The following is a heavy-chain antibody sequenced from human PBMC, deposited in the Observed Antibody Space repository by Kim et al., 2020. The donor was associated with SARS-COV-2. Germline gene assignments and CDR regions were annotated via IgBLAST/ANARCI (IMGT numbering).Heavy chain of an antibody. Sequence: SETLSLTCTVSGASVSSGSYYWSWIRQPPGKGLEWIGYIYYSGSTNYNPSLKSRVTMSVDTSRNQFSLKLSSVTAADTAVYYCAIDPAGGGFDYWGQGTL. CDR1: GASVSSGSYY. CDR3: AIDPAGGGFDY. D-gene: IGHD3-16*01. CDR2: IYYSGST. J-gene: IGHJ4*02. V-gene: IGHV4-61*01.